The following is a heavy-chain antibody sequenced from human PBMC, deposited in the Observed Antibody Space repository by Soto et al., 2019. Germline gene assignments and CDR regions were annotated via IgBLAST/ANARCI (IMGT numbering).Heavy chain of an antibody. CDR2: IWYDGSKK. CDR3: AIDPGYSNYDFDY. J-gene: IGHJ4*02. D-gene: IGHD5-12*01. V-gene: IGHV3-33*01. CDR1: GFTFSSHA. Sequence: QVQLVESGGGVVQPGRSLRLSCVASGFTFSSHAMHWVRQAPGKGLEWVAVIWYDGSKKYYADSVKGRFTVARDDSKNTLYLQMNSLRVEDTAVYYCAIDPGYSNYDFDYWGQGNLVTVSP.